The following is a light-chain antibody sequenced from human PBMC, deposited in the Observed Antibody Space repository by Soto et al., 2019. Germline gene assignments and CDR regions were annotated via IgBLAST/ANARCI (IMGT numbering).Light chain of an antibody. CDR1: SSDVGGYNY. Sequence: QSALTQPASVSGSPGQSITISCTGTSSDVGGYNYVSWYQQHPGKAPKLMIYEVSNRPSGVSNRFSGSKSGNTASLTISGLRAEDEAEYYCCSLEGSNALVVFGGGTKVTVL. V-gene: IGLV2-23*02. J-gene: IGLJ2*01. CDR2: EVS. CDR3: CSLEGSNALVV.